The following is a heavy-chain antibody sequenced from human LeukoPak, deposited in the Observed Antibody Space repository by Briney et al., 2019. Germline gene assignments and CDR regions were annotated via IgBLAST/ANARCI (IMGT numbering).Heavy chain of an antibody. CDR1: GGTFSSYA. CDR2: IIPIFGTA. Sequence: SVKVSCKASGGTFSSYAISWVRQAPGQGLEWMGGIIPIFGTANYAQKFQGRVTITADESTSTAYMELSSLRSEDTAVYYCARDKVFPGYYYDSSGYGMDVWGQGTTVTVSS. D-gene: IGHD3-22*01. J-gene: IGHJ6*02. V-gene: IGHV1-69*13. CDR3: ARDKVFPGYYYDSSGYGMDV.